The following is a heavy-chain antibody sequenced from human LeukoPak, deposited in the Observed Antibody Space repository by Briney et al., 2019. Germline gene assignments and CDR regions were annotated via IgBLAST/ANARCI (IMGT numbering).Heavy chain of an antibody. D-gene: IGHD2-21*01. Sequence: SETLSLTCTVSGGSISSSSYYWGWIGQPPGKGLEWIGSIYYSGSTYYNPSLKSRVTISVDTSKNQFSLKLSSVTAADTAVYYCATQVGLLFPFDYWGQGTLVTVSS. CDR3: ATQVGLLFPFDY. V-gene: IGHV4-39*01. CDR2: IYYSGST. J-gene: IGHJ4*02. CDR1: GGSISSSSYY.